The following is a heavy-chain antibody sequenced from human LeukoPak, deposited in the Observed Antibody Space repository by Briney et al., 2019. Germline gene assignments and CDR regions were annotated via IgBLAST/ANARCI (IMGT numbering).Heavy chain of an antibody. V-gene: IGHV1-2*06. CDR1: EDTFNGYY. D-gene: IGHD6-19*01. J-gene: IGHJ4*02. CDR3: ARDPGYSSGWYGQLGY. Sequence: GASVKVSCKASEDTFNGYYIHWVRQAPGQGLEWMGRINPNSGATNYAEKFQGRVIMTRDTSISTVYMELSRLRSDDMAVYYCARDPGYSSGWYGQLGYWGQGTLVTVSS. CDR2: INPNSGAT.